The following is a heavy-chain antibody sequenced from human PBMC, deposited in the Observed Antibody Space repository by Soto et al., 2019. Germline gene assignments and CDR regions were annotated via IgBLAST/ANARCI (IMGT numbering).Heavy chain of an antibody. V-gene: IGHV3-11*01. J-gene: IGHJ4*02. D-gene: IGHD4-17*01. CDR3: ARDYYGDYILDY. CDR2: ISNTGSTK. Sequence: PGGSLRLSCVVSGFSFSDYYMSWIRQAPGKGLERISYISNTGSTKYYADSVKGRFTISRDNAKNSLYLQMNSLRGEDTAVYYCARDYYGDYILDYWGQGTLVTVSS. CDR1: GFSFSDYY.